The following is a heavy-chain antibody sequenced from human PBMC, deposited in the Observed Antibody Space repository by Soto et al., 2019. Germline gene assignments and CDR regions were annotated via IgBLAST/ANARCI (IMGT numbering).Heavy chain of an antibody. J-gene: IGHJ6*02. CDR1: GFTFTNYA. CDR2: MNAGNGNT. Sequence: ASVKVSCKASGFTFTNYAIHWVRQAPGQRLEWMGWMNAGNGNTKYSRNFQGRVTITRDTSASTAYMELSSLRSEDTAVYYCARDRSSSNYYYYYGMDVWGQGTPVTVS. D-gene: IGHD6-13*01. CDR3: ARDRSSSNYYYYYGMDV. V-gene: IGHV1-3*01.